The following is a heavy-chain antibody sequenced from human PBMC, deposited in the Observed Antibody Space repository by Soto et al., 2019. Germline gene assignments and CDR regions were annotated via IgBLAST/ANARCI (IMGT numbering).Heavy chain of an antibody. V-gene: IGHV2-5*01. CDR1: GFSLSTGGRG. D-gene: IGHD4-17*01. CDR2: IYWNDDK. CDR3: AHRGYGDYPWDTWFDH. Sequence: QITLKESCPTLVKPTQALTLTCSFSGFSLSTGGRGVGWIRQPPGKALEWLALIYWNDDKRFSSSLKSSLTITKDTSKIQVVLTMYNMDPVDTATYYCAHRGYGDYPWDTWFDHWGQGSLVTVSS. J-gene: IGHJ5*02.